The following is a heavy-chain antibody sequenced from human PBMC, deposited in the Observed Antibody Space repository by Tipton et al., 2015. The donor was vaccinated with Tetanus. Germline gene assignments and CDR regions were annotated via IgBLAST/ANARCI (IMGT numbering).Heavy chain of an antibody. CDR2: IYYSGST. CDR1: GGSISSYY. Sequence: LRLSCTVSGGSISSYYWSWIRQPPGKGLEWIGYIYYSGSTNYNPSLKSRVTISVDTSKNQFSLKLSSVTAADTAVYYCARVPTYYYDSGGSQVNWFDPWGQGTLVTVSS. V-gene: IGHV4-59*01. CDR3: ARVPTYYYDSGGSQVNWFDP. J-gene: IGHJ5*02. D-gene: IGHD3-22*01.